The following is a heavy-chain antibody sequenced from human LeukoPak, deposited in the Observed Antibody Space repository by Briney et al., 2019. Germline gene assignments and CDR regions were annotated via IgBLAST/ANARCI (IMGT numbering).Heavy chain of an antibody. CDR1: GGSISSSSYY. CDR2: IYYSGST. Sequence: SETLSLTCTVSGGSISSSSYYWGWIRQPPGKGLEWIGSIYYSGSTYYNPSLKSRVTISVDTSKNQFSLKLSSVTAADTAVYYCARQHDFWSGQDYYYYMDVWGKGTTVTVSS. CDR3: ARQHDFWSGQDYYYYMDV. D-gene: IGHD3-3*01. V-gene: IGHV4-39*01. J-gene: IGHJ6*03.